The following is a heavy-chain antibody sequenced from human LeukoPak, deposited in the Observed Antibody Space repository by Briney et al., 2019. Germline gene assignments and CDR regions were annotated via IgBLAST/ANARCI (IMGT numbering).Heavy chain of an antibody. V-gene: IGHV1-18*01. D-gene: IGHD5-18*01. CDR3: AREFGYSYGYPQYYFDY. J-gene: IGHJ4*02. Sequence: ASVKVSCKASGYTFTSYGISWVRQAPGQGLEWMGWISAYNGNTNCAQKLQGRVTMTTDTSTSTAYMELRSLRSDDTAVYYCAREFGYSYGYPQYYFDYWGQGTLVTVSS. CDR2: ISAYNGNT. CDR1: GYTFTSYG.